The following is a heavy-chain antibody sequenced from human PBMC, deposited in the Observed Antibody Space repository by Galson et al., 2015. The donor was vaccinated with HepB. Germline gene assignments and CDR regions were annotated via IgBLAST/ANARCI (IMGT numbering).Heavy chain of an antibody. CDR2: TSYDDKTK. D-gene: IGHD3-16*01. Sequence: SLRLSCAASGFTFSIEAMYWVRQAPDKGLEYVAATSYDDKTKYYADSVRGRFTISRDNSKNTLYLQMYSLRLEDTALYYCAKDWGMGVWGQGTTVTVSS. CDR1: GFTFSIEA. J-gene: IGHJ6*02. CDR3: AKDWGMGV. V-gene: IGHV3-30-3*02.